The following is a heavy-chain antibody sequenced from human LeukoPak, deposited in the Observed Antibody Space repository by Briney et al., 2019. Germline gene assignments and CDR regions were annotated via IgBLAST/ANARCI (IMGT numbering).Heavy chain of an antibody. CDR1: EFTFSSYN. V-gene: IGHV3-33*08. CDR2: IWYDGSNK. Sequence: GGSLRLSCVASEFTFSSYNMNWVRQAPGKGLEWVAVIWYDGSNKYYADSVKGRFTISRDNSKNTLYLQMNSLRAEDTAVYYCARVRHSSGWNYYGMDVWGQGTTVTVSS. CDR3: ARVRHSSGWNYYGMDV. D-gene: IGHD6-19*01. J-gene: IGHJ6*02.